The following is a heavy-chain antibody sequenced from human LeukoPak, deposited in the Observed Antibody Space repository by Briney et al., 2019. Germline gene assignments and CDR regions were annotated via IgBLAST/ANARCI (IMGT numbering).Heavy chain of an antibody. J-gene: IGHJ4*02. D-gene: IGHD4-17*01. CDR1: GGSLSRGGYD. CDR3: ASYDYGDYVFDY. Sequence: SEALSLTFTVSGGSLSRGGYDWSWIRHPPGKGLEWIGYIYYSGSTYHNPSLKSRVTISVDTSKNQFSLKLSSVTAADTAVYYCASYDYGDYVFDYWGQGTLVTVSS. CDR2: IYYSGST. V-gene: IGHV4-31*03.